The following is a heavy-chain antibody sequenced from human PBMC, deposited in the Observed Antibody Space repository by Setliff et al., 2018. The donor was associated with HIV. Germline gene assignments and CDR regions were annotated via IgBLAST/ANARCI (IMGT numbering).Heavy chain of an antibody. D-gene: IGHD4-17*01. CDR2: TYYRSKWYN. CDR1: GDNVSSSSSA. J-gene: IGHJ6*03. CDR3: ARGRDEYGWPTVTLTYYYYYYIDV. V-gene: IGHV6-1*01. Sequence: SQTLSLTCVISGDNVSSSSSAWNWIRQSPSRGLEWLGRTYYRSKWYNDYAVSVKSRISISADTSKNHFSLQLTSVTPEDTATYYCARGRDEYGWPTVTLTYYYYYYIDVWDNGTTVTV.